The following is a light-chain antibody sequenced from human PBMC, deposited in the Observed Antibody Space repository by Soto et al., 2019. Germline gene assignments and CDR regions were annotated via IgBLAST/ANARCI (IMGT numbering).Light chain of an antibody. Sequence: ISCSGGDSNIGSNSVYWYPAPPRMAPKLFIYYNNQRSSGVPDRFSGSWSGTSASLAIVGLRSEDEAVYYCAAWAASLSACVFGNGTKVTVL. V-gene: IGLV1-47*02. CDR1: DSNIGSNS. CDR3: AAWAASLSACV. J-gene: IGLJ1*01. CDR2: YNN.